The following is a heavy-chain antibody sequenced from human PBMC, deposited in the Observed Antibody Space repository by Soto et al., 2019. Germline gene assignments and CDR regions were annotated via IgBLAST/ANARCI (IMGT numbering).Heavy chain of an antibody. V-gene: IGHV3-48*03. CDR1: GFTFSSYE. Sequence: SGGSLRLSCAASGFTFSSYEMNWVRQAPGKGLQWVSYISSSGSIIYYADSVKGRFTISRDNAKNSLYLQMSSLRAEDTAVYYCARGVLYYYDSSGYPHWFDPWGQGTLVTVSS. D-gene: IGHD3-22*01. CDR2: ISSSGSII. CDR3: ARGVLYYYDSSGYPHWFDP. J-gene: IGHJ5*02.